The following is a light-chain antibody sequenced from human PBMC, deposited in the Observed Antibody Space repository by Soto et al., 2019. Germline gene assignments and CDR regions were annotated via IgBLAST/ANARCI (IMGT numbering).Light chain of an antibody. J-gene: IGLJ1*01. CDR3: QSYDSSLNRV. CDR1: SSNIGANYD. V-gene: IGLV1-40*01. CDR2: GDN. Sequence: VLSQPPSVSGAPGQRITISCTGSSSNIGANYDVHWYRQVPGTAPKLLMSGDNNRPSGVADRFSGSKSGTSASLAITRLQAEDEADYYCQSYDSSLNRVFGTGTKVTVL.